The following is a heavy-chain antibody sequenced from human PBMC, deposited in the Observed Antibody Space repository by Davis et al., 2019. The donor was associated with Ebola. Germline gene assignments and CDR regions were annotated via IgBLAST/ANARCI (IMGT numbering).Heavy chain of an antibody. Sequence: GGSLRLSCAASGFTFSTYGMHWVRQAPGKGLEWVAVISYDGSDKYYADSVKGRFTTFRDNPKNTLYLQMNSLRADDTAVYYCAKQRGVGAIDYDYWGRGTLVTVSS. J-gene: IGHJ4*02. CDR1: GFTFSTYG. V-gene: IGHV3-30*18. CDR3: AKQRGVGAIDYDY. D-gene: IGHD1-26*01. CDR2: ISYDGSDK.